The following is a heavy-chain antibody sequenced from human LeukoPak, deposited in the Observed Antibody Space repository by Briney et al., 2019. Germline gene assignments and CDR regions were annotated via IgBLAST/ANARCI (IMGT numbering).Heavy chain of an antibody. D-gene: IGHD3-10*01. CDR1: GDSISSYY. J-gene: IGHJ2*01. CDR2: ISYSGST. CDR3: ARLQRITMAGPDYWYFDL. V-gene: IGHV4-59*01. Sequence: PSETLSLTCTVSGDSISSYYWSWIRQPPEKGLEWIAYISYSGSTNYNPSLKSRVTISVDTPKTQFSLKMNSVTAADTAVYYCARLQRITMAGPDYWYFDLWGRGTLVTVSS.